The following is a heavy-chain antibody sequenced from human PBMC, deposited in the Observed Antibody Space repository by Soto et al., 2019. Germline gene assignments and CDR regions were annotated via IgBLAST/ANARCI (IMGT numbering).Heavy chain of an antibody. CDR3: ARANYAILTGSPPVGYYYYGMDV. J-gene: IGHJ6*02. V-gene: IGHV1-69*13. D-gene: IGHD3-9*01. Sequence: SVKVSCKASGGTFSSYAISWVRQAPGQGLEWMGGIIPIFGTANYAQKFQGRVTITADESTSTAYMELSSLRSEDTAVYYCARANYAILTGSPPVGYYYYGMDVWGQGTTVT. CDR1: GGTFSSYA. CDR2: IIPIFGTA.